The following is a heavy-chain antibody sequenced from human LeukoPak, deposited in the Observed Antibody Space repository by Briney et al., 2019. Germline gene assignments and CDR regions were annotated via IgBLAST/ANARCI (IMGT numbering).Heavy chain of an antibody. V-gene: IGHV3-74*01. CDR1: GFTFSSHW. J-gene: IGHJ4*02. D-gene: IGHD5-24*01. CDR2: INSDGSST. Sequence: GGSLRLSCAASGFTFSSHWMHWVRRAPGKGLVWVSRINSDGSSTSYADSVKGRFTISRDNAKNTLYLQMNSLRAEDTAVYYCAWSRDGYNYFVYWGRGTLVTVSS. CDR3: AWSRDGYNYFVY.